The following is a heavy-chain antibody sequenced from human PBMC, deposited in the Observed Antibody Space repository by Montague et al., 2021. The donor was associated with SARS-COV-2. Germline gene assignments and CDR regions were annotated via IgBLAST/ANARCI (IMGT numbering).Heavy chain of an antibody. CDR2: IYYSGST. D-gene: IGHD3-22*01. CDR1: GGSISSYY. Sequence: SETLSLTCTVSGGSISSYYWSWIRQPPGKGLERNGYIYYSGSTNYNPSPKSRVTISVDTSKNQFSLKLSSVTAADTAVYYCASGMHYDDSSGYYFDFWGQGTLVTVSS. J-gene: IGHJ4*02. CDR3: ASGMHYDDSSGYYFDF. V-gene: IGHV4-59*01.